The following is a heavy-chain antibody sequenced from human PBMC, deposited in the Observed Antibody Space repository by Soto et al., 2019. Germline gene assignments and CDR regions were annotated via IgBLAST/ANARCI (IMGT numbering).Heavy chain of an antibody. CDR1: GDSIRNRNYY. D-gene: IGHD4-4*01. CDR3: ARGIYEVNSSYCLDV. Sequence: SETLSLTCTVSGDSIRNRNYYWGWIRQPPGKGLEWIVSRYDDESTFYNPSLKRRVTVSIDTSKQQFSLKMTSVTAADMGVYYCARGIYEVNSSYCLDVWGQGNPVTVSS. J-gene: IGHJ6*02. V-gene: IGHV4-39*01. CDR2: RYDDEST.